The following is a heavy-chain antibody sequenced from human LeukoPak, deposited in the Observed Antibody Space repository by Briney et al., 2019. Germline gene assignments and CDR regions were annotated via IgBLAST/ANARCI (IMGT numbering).Heavy chain of an antibody. Sequence: SETLSLTCTVSGGSISSGSYYWSWIRQPAGKGLEWIGRIYTSGSTNYNPSLKSRVTISVDTSKNQFSLKLSSVTAADTAVYYCTIGTSGYYEEFDYWGQGTLVTVSS. CDR3: TIGTSGYYEEFDY. V-gene: IGHV4-61*02. CDR2: IYTSGST. CDR1: GGSISSGSYY. D-gene: IGHD3-22*01. J-gene: IGHJ4*02.